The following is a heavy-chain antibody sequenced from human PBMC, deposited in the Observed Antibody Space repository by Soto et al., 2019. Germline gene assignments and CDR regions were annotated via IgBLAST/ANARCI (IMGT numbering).Heavy chain of an antibody. Sequence: GGSLRLSCAASGFTFSSYAMSWVRQAPGKGLEWVATISGSGGSTYYADSVKGRFTISRDNSKNTLYLQMNGLRVEDTAVYYCAKDRLAGNFDYWGQGTQVTVSS. CDR3: AKDRLAGNFDY. V-gene: IGHV3-23*01. J-gene: IGHJ4*02. CDR1: GFTFSSYA. CDR2: ISGSGGST.